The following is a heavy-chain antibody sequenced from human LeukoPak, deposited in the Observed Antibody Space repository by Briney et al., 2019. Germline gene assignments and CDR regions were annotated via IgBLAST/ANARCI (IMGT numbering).Heavy chain of an antibody. V-gene: IGHV1-3*01. CDR3: ARVSGWYTSLYYFDY. CDR2: INAGNGNT. CDR1: GYTFTSYA. Sequence: GASVKVSCKASGYTFTSYAMHWVRQAPGQRLEWMGWINAGNGNTKYSQKFQGRVTITADESTSTAYMELSSLRSEDTAVYYCARVSGWYTSLYYFDYWGQGTLVTVSS. D-gene: IGHD6-19*01. J-gene: IGHJ4*02.